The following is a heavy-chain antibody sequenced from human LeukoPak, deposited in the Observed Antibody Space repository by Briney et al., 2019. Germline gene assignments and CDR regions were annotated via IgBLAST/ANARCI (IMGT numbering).Heavy chain of an antibody. J-gene: IGHJ5*02. D-gene: IGHD1-26*01. CDR2: ISWNSGSI. V-gene: IGHV3-9*01. CDR3: AKDMAVGAGKNWFDP. CDR1: GFTFDDYA. Sequence: GGSLRLSCAASGFTFDDYAMHWVRQAPGKGLERVSGISWNSGSIGYADSVKGRFTISRDNAKNSLYLQMNSLRAEDTALYYCAKDMAVGAGKNWFDPWGQGTLVTVSS.